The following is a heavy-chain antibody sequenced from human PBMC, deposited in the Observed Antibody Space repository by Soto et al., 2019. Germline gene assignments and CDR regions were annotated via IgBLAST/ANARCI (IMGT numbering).Heavy chain of an antibody. Sequence: GASVKVSCKASGYTFTSYAMHWVRQAPGQRLEWMGWINAGNGNTKYSQKSQGRVTITRDTSASTAYMELSSLRSEDTAVYYCASSGSYWGIDYWGQGTLVTVSS. CDR1: GYTFTSYA. J-gene: IGHJ4*02. CDR2: INAGNGNT. D-gene: IGHD1-26*01. CDR3: ASSGSYWGIDY. V-gene: IGHV1-3*01.